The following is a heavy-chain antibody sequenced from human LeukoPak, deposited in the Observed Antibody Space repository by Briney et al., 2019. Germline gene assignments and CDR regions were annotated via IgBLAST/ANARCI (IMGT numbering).Heavy chain of an antibody. CDR1: GFTFSNAW. D-gene: IGHD3-22*01. J-gene: IGHJ6*02. V-gene: IGHV3-15*07. CDR3: TVVVNPKSYSGLDV. Sequence: GGSLRLSCAASGFTFSNAWMNWVRQAPGKGLEWVGRVKSKADGGTTDYAAPVKGRFTISRDDSRNTLFLQMNGLKTEDTAVYYCTVVVNPKSYSGLDVWRQGTTVTVSS. CDR2: VKSKADGGTT.